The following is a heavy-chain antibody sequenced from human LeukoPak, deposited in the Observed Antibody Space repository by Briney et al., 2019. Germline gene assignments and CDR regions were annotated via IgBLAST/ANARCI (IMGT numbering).Heavy chain of an antibody. Sequence: SVKVSCKASGGTFSSHAISWVRQAPGQGLEWMGRIIPIFGTANYAQKFQGRVTITTDESTSTAYMELSSLRSEDTAVYYCAREINDYGEGWGQGTLVTVSS. D-gene: IGHD4-17*01. V-gene: IGHV1-69*05. CDR1: GGTFSSHA. J-gene: IGHJ4*02. CDR2: IIPIFGTA. CDR3: AREINDYGEG.